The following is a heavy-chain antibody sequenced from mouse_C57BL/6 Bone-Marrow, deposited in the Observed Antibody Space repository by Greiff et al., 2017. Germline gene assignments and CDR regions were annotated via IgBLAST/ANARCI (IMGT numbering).Heavy chain of an antibody. J-gene: IGHJ3*01. V-gene: IGHV5-17*01. D-gene: IGHD3-2*02. CDR3: AKTAQIAY. Sequence: EVKLMESGGGLVKPGGSLKLSCAASGFTFSDYGMHWVRQAPEKGLEWVAYISSGSSTIYYADTVKGRFTISRDNAKNTLFLQMTSLRSEDTAMYYCAKTAQIAYWGQGTLVTVSA. CDR1: GFTFSDYG. CDR2: ISSGSSTI.